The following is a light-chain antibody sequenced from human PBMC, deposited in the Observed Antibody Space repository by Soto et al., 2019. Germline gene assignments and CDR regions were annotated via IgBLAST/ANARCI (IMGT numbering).Light chain of an antibody. V-gene: IGKV3-20*01. CDR1: QSVSSSY. CDR3: QQYGSSPLT. Sequence: EIGLTHSPGTLSLSPGERATLSCRASQSVSSSYLAWYQQKPGQAPRLLMYGASSRATGIPDRFSGSGSGTDFTLTISRLEPEDFAVYYCQQYGSSPLTFGGGTKV. CDR2: GAS. J-gene: IGKJ4*01.